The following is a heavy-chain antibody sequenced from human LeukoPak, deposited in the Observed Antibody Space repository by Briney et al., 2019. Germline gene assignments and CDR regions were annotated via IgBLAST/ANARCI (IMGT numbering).Heavy chain of an antibody. CDR3: ARDSDYGSGDDP. V-gene: IGHV3-33*01. D-gene: IGHD3-10*01. CDR2: IWYDGSNK. J-gene: IGHJ5*02. Sequence: GGSLRLSCAASGFTFSSYGMHWVRQAPGKGLEWVAVIWYDGSNKYYADSVKGRFTISRDNSKNTLYLQMNSLRAKDTAVYYCARDSDYGSGDDPWGQGTLVTVSS. CDR1: GFTFSSYG.